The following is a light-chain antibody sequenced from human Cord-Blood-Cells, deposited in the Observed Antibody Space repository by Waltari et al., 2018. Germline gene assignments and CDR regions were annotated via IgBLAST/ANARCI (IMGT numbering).Light chain of an antibody. J-gene: IGLJ3*02. CDR2: DVS. CDR3: SSYTSSSTLV. CDR1: SSDVGGYNY. V-gene: IGLV2-14*03. Sequence: QSALTQTASVSGSPGQSITISCTGTSSDVGGYNYFSWYQQHQGKATKLLISDVSNRPSGVSNRCSCSKSGNATSLTISGLQAEDEADYYCSSYTSSSTLVFGGGTKLTVL.